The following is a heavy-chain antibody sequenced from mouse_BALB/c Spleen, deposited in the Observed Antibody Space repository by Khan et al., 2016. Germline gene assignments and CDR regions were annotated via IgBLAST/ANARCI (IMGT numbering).Heavy chain of an antibody. CDR1: GYTFTSYT. V-gene: IGHV1-4*01. J-gene: IGHJ2*01. D-gene: IGHD1-1*01. Sequence: QVQLQQSGAELARPGASLKMSCKASGYTFTSYTIHWVKQRPGKGLEWIGYINPSSGYTNYNQNFKDKATLTADKSSTTAYMQLSSLTSEDSTFYYCARARAIVANFDYWCQGTTLTVSS. CDR2: INPSSGYT. CDR3: ARARAIVANFDY.